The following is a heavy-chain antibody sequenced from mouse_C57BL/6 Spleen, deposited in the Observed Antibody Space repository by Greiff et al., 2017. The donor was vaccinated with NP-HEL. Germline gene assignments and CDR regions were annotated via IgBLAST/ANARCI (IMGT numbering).Heavy chain of an antibody. J-gene: IGHJ3*01. CDR3: AGWRDGYAFAY. Sequence: VQLQQSGPELVKPGASVKISCKASGYAFSSSWMNWVKQRPGKGLEWIGRIYPGDGDTNYNGKFKGKATLTADKSSSTAYMQLSSLTSEASAVYCCAGWRDGYAFAYWGQGTLVTVSA. D-gene: IGHD2-2*01. CDR1: GYAFSSSW. CDR2: IYPGDGDT. V-gene: IGHV1-82*01.